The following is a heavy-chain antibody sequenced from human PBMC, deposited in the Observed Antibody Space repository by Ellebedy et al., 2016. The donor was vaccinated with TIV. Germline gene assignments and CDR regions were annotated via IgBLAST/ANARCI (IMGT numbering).Heavy chain of an antibody. CDR1: GDSISNDY. CDR3: ARGAGGYAF. CDR2: ISYSGGT. Sequence: MPSETLSLTCTVSGDSISNDYWSRIRQPPGKGLEWIGFISYSGGTRFHPSRKSRITMSLDTSTTQFSLNLNSVTTADTALYYCARGAGGYAFWGQGIFVSVSS. J-gene: IGHJ4*02. V-gene: IGHV4-59*01. D-gene: IGHD6-19*01.